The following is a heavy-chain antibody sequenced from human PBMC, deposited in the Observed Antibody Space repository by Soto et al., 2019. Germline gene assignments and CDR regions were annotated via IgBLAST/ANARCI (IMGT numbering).Heavy chain of an antibody. CDR2: INPNSGGT. D-gene: IGHD3-3*01. CDR1: GYTFTGYY. CDR3: ARWYYDFWSGYPLDYSMDV. V-gene: IGHV1-2*02. J-gene: IGHJ6*02. Sequence: ASVKVSCKASGYTFTGYYMHWVRQAPGQGLEWMGWINPNSGGTNYAQKFQGRVTMTRDTSISTAYMELSRLRSDDTAVYYCARWYYDFWSGYPLDYSMDVWGQGTTVTVSS.